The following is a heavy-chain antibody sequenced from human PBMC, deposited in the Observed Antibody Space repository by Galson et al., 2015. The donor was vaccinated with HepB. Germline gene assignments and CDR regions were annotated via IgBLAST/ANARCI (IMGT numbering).Heavy chain of an antibody. V-gene: IGHV3-23*01. CDR1: GFTFSSYA. D-gene: IGHD3-10*01. J-gene: IGHJ4*02. CDR2: ISGSGGST. CDR3: AKGPLQKYYYGSGSYFDY. Sequence: SLRLSCAASGFTFSSYAMSWVRQAPGKGLEWVSAISGSGGSTYYADSVKGRFTISRDNSKNTLYLQMNSLRAEDTAVYYCAKGPLQKYYYGSGSYFDYWGQGTLVTVSS.